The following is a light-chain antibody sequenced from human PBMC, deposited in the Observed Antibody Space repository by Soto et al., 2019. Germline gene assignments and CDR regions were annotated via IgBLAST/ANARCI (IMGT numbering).Light chain of an antibody. Sequence: QSALTQPASVSGSPGQSITISCTGTSSDIGDYDYVSWYQHLPGKAPKLMIYEVRNRPSGVSSRFSGSKSGNTASLTISGLQAEDEADYYCTSYTTTSTFVFGTGTKLTVL. V-gene: IGLV2-14*01. CDR2: EVR. CDR1: SSDIGDYDY. J-gene: IGLJ1*01. CDR3: TSYTTTSTFV.